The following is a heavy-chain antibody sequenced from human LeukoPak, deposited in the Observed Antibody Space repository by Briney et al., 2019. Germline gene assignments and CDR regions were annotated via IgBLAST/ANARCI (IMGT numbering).Heavy chain of an antibody. CDR3: ARGATIFGVVLPFFDY. CDR2: IYYSGST. Sequence: SETLSLTCTVSGGSISSGDYYWSWIRQPPGKGLEWIGYIYYSGSTYYNPSLKSRVTTSVDTSKNQFSLKLSSVTAADTAVYYCARGATIFGVVLPFFDYWGQGTLVTVSS. D-gene: IGHD3-3*01. CDR1: GGSISSGDYY. J-gene: IGHJ4*02. V-gene: IGHV4-30-4*01.